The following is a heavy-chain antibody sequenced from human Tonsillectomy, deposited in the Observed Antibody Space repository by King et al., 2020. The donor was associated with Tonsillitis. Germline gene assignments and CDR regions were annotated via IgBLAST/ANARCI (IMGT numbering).Heavy chain of an antibody. D-gene: IGHD6-19*01. CDR3: ASGTSGWSAY. CDR2: INSDGIIT. J-gene: IGHJ4*02. CDR1: RFTFSSYW. Sequence: VQLVESGGGLVQPGGSLRLSCAASRFTFSSYWMHWVRQAPGKGLVWVSRINSDGIITSYADSVKGRFTISRDNAKNTLYLQMTSLRAEDTAVYYCASGTSGWSAYWGQGTLVTVSS. V-gene: IGHV3-74*01.